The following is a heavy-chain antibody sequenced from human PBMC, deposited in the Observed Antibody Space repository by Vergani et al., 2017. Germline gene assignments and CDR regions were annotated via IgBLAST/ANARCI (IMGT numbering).Heavy chain of an antibody. J-gene: IGHJ6*02. CDR2: IRYDGSSE. D-gene: IGHD2/OR15-2a*01. CDR1: GFTLNTYG. Sequence: QVQILQSGGGVVQPGGSLRLSCTLSGFTLNTYGIHWVRQAPGKGLVWVSFIRYDGSSEYYGDSVKGRFTISRDKSQNTVKLQMNSLRTEDTAVYFCANSVIAGNVGVAYFGMDVWGRGTTVTVSS. V-gene: IGHV3-30*02. CDR3: ANSVIAGNVGVAYFGMDV.